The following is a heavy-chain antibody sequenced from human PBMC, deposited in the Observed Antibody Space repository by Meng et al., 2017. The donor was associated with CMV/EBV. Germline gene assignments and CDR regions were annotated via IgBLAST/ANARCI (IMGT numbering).Heavy chain of an antibody. V-gene: IGHV4-34*01. CDR3: ARDNDFWSGSIDY. J-gene: IGHJ4*02. CDR1: GWYVSGDY. CDR2: IDHSGSN. Sequence: AVYGWYVSGDYWGWMRQPQGKGLEWMGEIDHSGSNNYNPSLKSRVTISVDTSKNQFSLKLSSVTAADTAVYYCARDNDFWSGSIDYWGQGTLVTVSS. D-gene: IGHD3-3*01.